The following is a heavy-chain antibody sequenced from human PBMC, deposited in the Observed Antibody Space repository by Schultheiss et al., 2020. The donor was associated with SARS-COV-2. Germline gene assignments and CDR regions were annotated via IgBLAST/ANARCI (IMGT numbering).Heavy chain of an antibody. Sequence: GESLKISCAASGFTFSTYAMSWVRQAPGKGLEWVSAISGSGGSTYYADSVKGRFTISRDNSKNTLYLQMNSLRAEDTAVYYCASNQYGSGSYYYAQPFSWGQGTLVTVSS. V-gene: IGHV3-23*01. CDR2: ISGSGGST. J-gene: IGHJ5*02. CDR3: ASNQYGSGSYYYAQPFS. CDR1: GFTFSTYA. D-gene: IGHD3-10*01.